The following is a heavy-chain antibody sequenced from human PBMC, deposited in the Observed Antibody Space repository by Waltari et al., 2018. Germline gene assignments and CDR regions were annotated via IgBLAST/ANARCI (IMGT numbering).Heavy chain of an antibody. J-gene: IGHJ3*02. V-gene: IGHV1-69*10. CDR2: IISVLGIV. CDR3: ATRPAYYDSRGYHTPHDTFDT. CDR1: GGTFSNYA. D-gene: IGHD3-22*01. Sequence: QVQLVQSGAEVQRPGSSVKVSCMTSGGTFSNYAISWVRQASGQGLEWMGGIISVLGIVTYAQSFRGRVTITADKSTSTVYMELNSLRSEDTVVYYCATRPAYYDSRGYHTPHDTFDTWGQGAMVIVSS.